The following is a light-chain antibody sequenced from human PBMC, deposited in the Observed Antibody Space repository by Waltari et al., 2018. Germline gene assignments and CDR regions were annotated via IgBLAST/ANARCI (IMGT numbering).Light chain of an antibody. CDR1: QSLTKRY. CDR2: VAS. CDR3: QQYGSSVLYT. Sequence: VLTQSPGTLSLSPGERATLSCRASQSLTKRYLAWYQQKPGQATRLLIYVASSRAAGIPDRFSGSGSGTDFPLTSSRLEPEDFAVYYCQQYGSSVLYTFGQGTKLEIK. V-gene: IGKV3-20*01. J-gene: IGKJ2*01.